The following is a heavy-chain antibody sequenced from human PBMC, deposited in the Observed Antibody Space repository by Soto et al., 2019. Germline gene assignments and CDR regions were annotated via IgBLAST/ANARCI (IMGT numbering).Heavy chain of an antibody. J-gene: IGHJ4*02. Sequence: GASVKVSCKASGYTFTSYAMHWVRQAPGQRLEWMGWINAGNGNTKYSQKFQGRVTITRDTSASTAYMELSSLGSEDTAVYYCARDSPYYDFWSGSSFDYWRQGTLVTVSS. D-gene: IGHD3-3*01. V-gene: IGHV1-3*01. CDR2: INAGNGNT. CDR3: ARDSPYYDFWSGSSFDY. CDR1: GYTFTSYA.